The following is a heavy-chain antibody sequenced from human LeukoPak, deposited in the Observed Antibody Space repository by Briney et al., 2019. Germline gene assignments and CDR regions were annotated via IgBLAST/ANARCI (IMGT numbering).Heavy chain of an antibody. J-gene: IGHJ3*02. CDR3: AKDAVETYYDSSGPI. D-gene: IGHD3-22*01. CDR1: GYSISSGYY. Sequence: SETLSLTCTVSGYSISSGYYWGWIRQPPGKGLEWIGSIYHSGRTYYNPSLESRVTISVDTSKNQFSLRLSSVTAADTAVYYCAKDAVETYYDSSGPIWGQGTMVTVSS. V-gene: IGHV4-38-2*02. CDR2: IYHSGRT.